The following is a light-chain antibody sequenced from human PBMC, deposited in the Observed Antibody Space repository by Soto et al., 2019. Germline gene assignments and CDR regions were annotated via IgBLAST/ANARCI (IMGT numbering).Light chain of an antibody. Sequence: QSVLTQPPSASGSPGQSVAISCTGTSSDIGGYNYVSWYQQHSGKAPKLIIYEVTRRPSGVPDRFSGSKSGSTASLTVSGLHAEDEADYYCASYAGNNVLFGGGTKLTFL. CDR2: EVT. V-gene: IGLV2-8*01. CDR3: ASYAGNNVL. CDR1: SSDIGGYNY. J-gene: IGLJ2*01.